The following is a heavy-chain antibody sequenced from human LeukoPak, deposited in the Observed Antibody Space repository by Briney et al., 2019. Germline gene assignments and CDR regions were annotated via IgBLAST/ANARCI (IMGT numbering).Heavy chain of an antibody. CDR2: IIPIFGTA. CDR3: ARQLDSYGYRWFDP. CDR1: GGTFSSYA. Sequence: ASVKVSCKASGGTFSSYAISWVRQAPGQGLEWMGGIIPIFGTANYAQKFQGRVTITADESTSTAYMELSSLRSEDTAVYYCARQLDSYGYRWFDPWGQGTLVTVSS. J-gene: IGHJ5*02. D-gene: IGHD5-18*01. V-gene: IGHV1-69*13.